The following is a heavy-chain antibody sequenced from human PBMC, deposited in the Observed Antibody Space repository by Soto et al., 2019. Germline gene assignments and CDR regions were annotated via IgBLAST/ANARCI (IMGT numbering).Heavy chain of an antibody. CDR1: GFTFSSYA. V-gene: IGHV3-23*01. CDR2: IRGSGGST. D-gene: IGHD5-18*01. Sequence: GGSLRLSCAASGFTFSSYAMSWVRQAPGKGLEWVSAIRGSGGSTYYADSVKGRFTISRDNSKNTLYLHRNSLRAEDTAVYYCAKDPRIQLWFSSGWFSYYFDYWGQGTLVTVSS. J-gene: IGHJ4*02. CDR3: AKDPRIQLWFSSGWFSYYFDY.